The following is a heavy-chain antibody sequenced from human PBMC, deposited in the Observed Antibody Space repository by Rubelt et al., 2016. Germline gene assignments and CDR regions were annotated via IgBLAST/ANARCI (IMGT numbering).Heavy chain of an antibody. V-gene: IGHV4-39*01. D-gene: IGHD6-13*01. Sequence: RQPPGKGLEWVGSIYYSGSTYYNPSLKSRVTISVDTSKNQFSLKLSSVTAADTAVYYCARGYGDWYFDLWGRGTLVTVSS. J-gene: IGHJ2*01. CDR3: ARGYGDWYFDL. CDR2: IYYSGST.